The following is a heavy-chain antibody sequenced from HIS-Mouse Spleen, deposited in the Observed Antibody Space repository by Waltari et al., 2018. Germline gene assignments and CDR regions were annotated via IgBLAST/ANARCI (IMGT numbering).Heavy chain of an antibody. D-gene: IGHD2-15*01. J-gene: IGHJ4*02. Sequence: QVQLQESGPGLGKPSETLSLTCTVSGGSISSYYWSWIRQPAGKGLEWIGRIYTSRSANYTPSLKRRVTMSVDTSKNQLCLKLWSVTAADTAVYYCARYCSGGSCYGGSFDYWGQGTLVTVSS. CDR1: GGSISSYY. CDR3: ARYCSGGSCYGGSFDY. V-gene: IGHV4-4*07. CDR2: IYTSRSA.